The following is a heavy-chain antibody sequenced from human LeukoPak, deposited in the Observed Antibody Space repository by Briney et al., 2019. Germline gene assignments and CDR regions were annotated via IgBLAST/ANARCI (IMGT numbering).Heavy chain of an antibody. Sequence: SETLSLTCTVSGGSISGYYWSWIRQPPGKALEWIGYIYESVSTDYNPSLKSRVTISRDTSKNQVSLKLTSVTTADTAVYYCARDLYDHDSSGYYEFWGQGTLVTVSS. V-gene: IGHV4-59*01. D-gene: IGHD3-22*01. CDR3: ARDLYDHDSSGYYEF. CDR1: GGSISGYY. J-gene: IGHJ4*02. CDR2: IYESVST.